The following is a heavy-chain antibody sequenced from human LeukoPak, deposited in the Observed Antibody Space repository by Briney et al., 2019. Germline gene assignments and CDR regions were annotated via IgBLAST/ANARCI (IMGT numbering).Heavy chain of an antibody. CDR1: GFTFSSYW. CDR3: AREAPRGASSNPYYFDS. Sequence: GGSLRLSCVASGFTFSSYWMYWVRQDPRKGLVWVSRINGDGRNINYADSVRGRFTISRDNAKNTLYLQMNTLRVEDTAVYYCAREAPRGASSNPYYFDSWGQGTLVTVSS. CDR2: INGDGRNI. J-gene: IGHJ4*02. D-gene: IGHD6-6*01. V-gene: IGHV3-74*01.